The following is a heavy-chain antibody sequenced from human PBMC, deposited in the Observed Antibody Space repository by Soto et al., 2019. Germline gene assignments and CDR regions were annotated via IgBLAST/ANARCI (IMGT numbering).Heavy chain of an antibody. V-gene: IGHV5-51*01. CDR1: GYSYTSNW. CDR3: ARHDGGISGTRFQH. Sequence: GESLKISCKGSGYSYTSNWIGWVRQMPGKGLEWVGLIHPGDSETRYSPSFQGQVIISVDKSISTAYLQWSSLKASDTAVYYCARHDGGISGTRFQHWGQGTLVTVS. D-gene: IGHD1-20*01. CDR2: IHPGDSET. J-gene: IGHJ1*01.